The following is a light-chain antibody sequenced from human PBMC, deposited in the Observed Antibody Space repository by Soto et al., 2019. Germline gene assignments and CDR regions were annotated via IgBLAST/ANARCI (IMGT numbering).Light chain of an antibody. CDR1: QSVLYSANNKNY. CDR3: LQYFLSPLT. CDR2: WAS. V-gene: IGKV4-1*01. J-gene: IGKJ4*01. Sequence: DIVMTQSPDSLAVSLGERATINCKSSQSVLYSANNKNYLAWYQQKPGQPAKVLIYWASTRESGVPDRFSGSGSGTDFTLTISSLQAEDVAVYYCLQYFLSPLTFGGGTSVEI.